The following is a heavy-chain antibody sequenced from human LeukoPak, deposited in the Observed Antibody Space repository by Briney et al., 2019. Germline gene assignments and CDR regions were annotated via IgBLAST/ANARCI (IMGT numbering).Heavy chain of an antibody. CDR2: INPGGGST. CDR1: GYTFISYY. CDR3: ARGGDNSYFDY. D-gene: IGHD4-23*01. V-gene: IGHV1-46*01. J-gene: IGHJ4*02. Sequence: GASVKVSCKASGYTFISYYIHWVRQAPGQGLGWMGIINPGGGSTTYAQKFQGRVTMTGDTSTSTVYMELSSLRSEGTAIYYCARGGDNSYFDYWGQGTLVTVSS.